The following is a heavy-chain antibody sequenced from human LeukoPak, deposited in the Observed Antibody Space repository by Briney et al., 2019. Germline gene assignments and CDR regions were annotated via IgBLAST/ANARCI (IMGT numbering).Heavy chain of an antibody. J-gene: IGHJ4*02. CDR1: GYTFTGYY. CDR2: INPNSGGT. CDR3: ARDRGSGDWSPIDY. V-gene: IGHV1-2*02. Sequence: ASVKVSCKASGYTFTGYYMHWVRQAPGQGFEWMGWINPNSGGTNYAQKFQGRVTMTRDTSISTAYMELSRLRSDDTAVYYCARDRGSGDWSPIDYWGQGTLVTVSS. D-gene: IGHD2-21*02.